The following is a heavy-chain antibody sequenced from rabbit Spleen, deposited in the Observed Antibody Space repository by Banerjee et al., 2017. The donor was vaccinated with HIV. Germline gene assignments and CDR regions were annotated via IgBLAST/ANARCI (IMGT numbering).Heavy chain of an antibody. J-gene: IGHJ4*01. D-gene: IGHD2-1*01. CDR3: ARGSAAMTLVITGYYLGL. Sequence: QEQLEESGGDLVKPEGSLTLTCTASGFSFSSSYWMCWVRQAPGKGLEWIACIYAGSSGTTYYASWAKGRFTISKTSSTTVTLQMTSLTAADTATYFCARGSAAMTLVITGYYLGLWGPGTLVTVS. CDR1: GFSFSSSYW. CDR2: IYAGSSGTT. V-gene: IGHV1S45*01.